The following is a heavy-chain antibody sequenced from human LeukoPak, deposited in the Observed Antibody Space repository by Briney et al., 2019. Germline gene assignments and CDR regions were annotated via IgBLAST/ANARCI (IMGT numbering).Heavy chain of an antibody. CDR2: IAYAGSRA. CDR3: DHFDY. V-gene: IGHV3-33*03. CDR1: GFTFGGYG. Sequence: GGSLRLSCAGSGFTFGGYGMHWFRQTPGKGLEWVAVIAYAGSRAFYADSVKGRFTISRDNSKNTMSVQMDDLRAEDTAVYNNDHFDYWGQGTLVTVSS. J-gene: IGHJ4*02.